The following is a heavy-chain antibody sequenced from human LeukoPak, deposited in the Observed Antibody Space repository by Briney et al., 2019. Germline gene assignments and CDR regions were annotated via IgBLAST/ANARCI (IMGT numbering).Heavy chain of an antibody. CDR1: SGSVSSAGYY. CDR2: IYYSGST. Sequence: PSETLSLTCTVSSGSVSSAGYYWRWIRQPPGKGLEWIGYIYYSGSTNYNPSLRSRVTISVDTSKKHFSLKLNSVTTADMAVYYCAREPAYYYDSSGYDTDYWGQGTLVTVSS. J-gene: IGHJ4*02. D-gene: IGHD3-22*01. CDR3: AREPAYYYDSSGYDTDY. V-gene: IGHV4-61*03.